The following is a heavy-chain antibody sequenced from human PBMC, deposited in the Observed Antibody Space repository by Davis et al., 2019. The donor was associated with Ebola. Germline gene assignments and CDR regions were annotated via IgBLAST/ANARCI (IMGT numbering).Heavy chain of an antibody. Sequence: ASVMVSCKASGYTFTAYNLHWVRQVPGHGLEWMGRIITNSGGTNYAQNFQGRVTMTRDTSISTVYMELSSLRYDDTADYYCARGHNYAHEYWGQGTLVTVSS. CDR3: ARGHNYAHEY. D-gene: IGHD4-11*01. J-gene: IGHJ4*02. CDR2: IITNSGGT. CDR1: GYTFTAYN. V-gene: IGHV1-2*06.